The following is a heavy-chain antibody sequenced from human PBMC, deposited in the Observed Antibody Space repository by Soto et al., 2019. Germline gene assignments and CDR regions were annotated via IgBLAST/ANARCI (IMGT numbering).Heavy chain of an antibody. D-gene: IGHD5-18*01. V-gene: IGHV3-33*01. J-gene: IGHJ4*02. CDR3: ARNFAPQGQYNFDY. CDR1: GFTITYYG. CDR2: LSSDGISE. Sequence: GGSLRLSCAASGFTITYYGMHWVRQAPGKGLEWVAALSSDGISEYYADSVKGRFSVSRDNIKNSMFLQISSLKGEDTAVYFCARNFAPQGQYNFDYWGQGTLVTAPQ.